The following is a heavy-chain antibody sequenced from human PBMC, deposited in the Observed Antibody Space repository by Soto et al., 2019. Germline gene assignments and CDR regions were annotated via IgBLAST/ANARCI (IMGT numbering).Heavy chain of an antibody. D-gene: IGHD2-8*01. CDR2: IWHDGIKE. CDR3: AIDLTLGTFNYATSSLYFGKYV. V-gene: IGHV3-33*01. J-gene: IGHJ6*02. Sequence: QGQLVESGGGVVQPGRSLRLSCEASGFTFSMYGMQWVRQAPGKGLEWVAVIWHDGIKEYYTDSVKGRFTISRDNSKNWLYPEKNRLRVQDTAVYFYAIDLTLGTFNYATSSLYFGKYVWGQRTKVAVSS. CDR1: GFTFSMYG.